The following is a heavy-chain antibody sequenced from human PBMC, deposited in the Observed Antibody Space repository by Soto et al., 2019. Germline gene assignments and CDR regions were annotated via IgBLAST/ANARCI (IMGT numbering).Heavy chain of an antibody. CDR3: ARDHSYSDSYWWLDP. V-gene: IGHV4-34*01. CDR1: GGSFSGYY. CDR2: INHSGST. Sequence: PSETLSLTCAVYGGSFSGYYWTWIRQPPGTGLEWIGEINHSGSTNYNPSLKSRVTISVDTSKNQFSLKLTSVTAADTAVYYCARDHSYSDSYWWLDPWGQGTMVTVSS. D-gene: IGHD3-16*01. J-gene: IGHJ5*02.